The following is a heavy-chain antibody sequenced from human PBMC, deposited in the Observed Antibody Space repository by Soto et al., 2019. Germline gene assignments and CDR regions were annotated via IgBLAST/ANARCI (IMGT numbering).Heavy chain of an antibody. Sequence: HVQLQESGPGLVKPSETLSLICTVSGDSISSYYWSWIRQPPGKGLEWIGFIYYTGSTNYNPSLKSRVTISEDTSKNQLSLKLSSVTAADTAVYYCARRAGAMPGRIDFWGQGTLVTVSS. CDR2: IYYTGST. CDR3: ARRAGAMPGRIDF. CDR1: GDSISSYY. V-gene: IGHV4-59*08. J-gene: IGHJ4*02. D-gene: IGHD6-19*01.